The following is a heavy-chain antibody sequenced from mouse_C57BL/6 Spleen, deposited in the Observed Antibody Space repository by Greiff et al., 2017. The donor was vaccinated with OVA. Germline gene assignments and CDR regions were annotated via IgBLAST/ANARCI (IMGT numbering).Heavy chain of an antibody. CDR2: IDPSDSYT. V-gene: IGHV1-69*01. J-gene: IGHJ4*01. CDR3: ARRAHYYGSSPYYAMDY. CDR1: GYTFTSYW. Sequence: QVQLQQPGAELVMPGASVKLSCKASGYTFTSYWMHWVKQRPGQGLEWIGEIDPSDSYTNYNQKFKGKSTLTVDKSSSTAYMQLSSLTSEDSAVYYCARRAHYYGSSPYYAMDYWGQGTSVTVSS. D-gene: IGHD1-1*01.